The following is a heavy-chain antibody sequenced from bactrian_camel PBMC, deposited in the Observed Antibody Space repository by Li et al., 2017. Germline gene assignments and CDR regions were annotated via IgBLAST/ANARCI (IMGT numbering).Heavy chain of an antibody. V-gene: IGHV3S53*01. CDR3: AAHAGRYCYWTSFGY. CDR2: VATDGDT. D-gene: IGHD2*01. J-gene: IGHJ6*01. Sequence: QLVESGGGSVQAGGPLRLSCSASGYTISSGYMGWFRQAPGKEREGVAAVATDGDTTYTDSVKGRFTVSRDNAKNTIVLQMIDLKPEDSGMYYCAAHAGRYCYWTSFGYWGQGTQVTVS. CDR1: GYTISSGY.